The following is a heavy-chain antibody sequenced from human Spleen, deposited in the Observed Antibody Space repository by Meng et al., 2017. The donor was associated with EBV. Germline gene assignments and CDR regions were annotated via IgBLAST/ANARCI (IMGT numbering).Heavy chain of an antibody. Sequence: QAQLQESGRGLVNPPQTLSLTCVIPGDSVSSNSAAWNWIRQSPSRGLEWLGRTYYRSKWYNDYAVSVKSRITINPDTSKNQFSLQLNSVTPEDTAVYYCSRAPSITSPRFDYWGQGTLVTVSS. V-gene: IGHV6-1*01. J-gene: IGHJ4*02. D-gene: IGHD6-6*01. CDR2: TYYRSKWYN. CDR3: SRAPSITSPRFDY. CDR1: GDSVSSNSAA.